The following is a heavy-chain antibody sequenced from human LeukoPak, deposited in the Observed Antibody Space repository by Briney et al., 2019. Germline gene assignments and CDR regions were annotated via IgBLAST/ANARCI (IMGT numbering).Heavy chain of an antibody. CDR2: ISSDSNYI. Sequence: GGSLRLSCVASGFTFSSYSMNWVRKAPGKGLEWVSSISSDSNYIYYADSVKGRFTISRDNAKDSLYLHMNTLRAEDTAVYYCARDYKGLSEYWGQGTLVTVSS. CDR1: GFTFSSYS. V-gene: IGHV3-21*01. CDR3: ARDYKGLSEY. D-gene: IGHD3-10*01. J-gene: IGHJ4*02.